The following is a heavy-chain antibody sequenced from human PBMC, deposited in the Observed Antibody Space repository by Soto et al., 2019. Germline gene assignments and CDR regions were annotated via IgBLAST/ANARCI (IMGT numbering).Heavy chain of an antibody. CDR1: GFTFSSYG. CDR2: IWYDGSNK. J-gene: IGHJ6*02. Sequence: PAGSLRLSCAASGFTFSSYGMHWVRQAPGKGLEWVAVIWYDGSNKYYADSVKGRFTISRDNSKNTLYLQMNSLRAEDTAVYYCARGGWYSGYYYTNNYGMDVWGQGTTVTVSS. D-gene: IGHD5-12*01. CDR3: ARGGWYSGYYYTNNYGMDV. V-gene: IGHV3-33*01.